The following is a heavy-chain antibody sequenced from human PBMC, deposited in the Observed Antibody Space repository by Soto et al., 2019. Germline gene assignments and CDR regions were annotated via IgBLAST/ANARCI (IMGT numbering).Heavy chain of an antibody. CDR1: GGSISSSSYY. Sequence: QLQLQESGPGLVKPSETLSLTCTVSGGSISSSSYYWGWIRQPPGKGLEWIGSIYYSGSSYYNPSLKSRFTIAVDTSKNQFSLKLGSVTAADTAVYYCARHQGGYAYLGAFDIWGQGTMVTVSS. J-gene: IGHJ3*02. CDR2: IYYSGSS. CDR3: ARHQGGYAYLGAFDI. D-gene: IGHD5-12*01. V-gene: IGHV4-39*01.